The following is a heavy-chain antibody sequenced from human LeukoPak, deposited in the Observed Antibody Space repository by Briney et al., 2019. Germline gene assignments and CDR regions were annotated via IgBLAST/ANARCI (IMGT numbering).Heavy chain of an antibody. Sequence: GGSLRLSCAASGFTFSNSWMSWVRQAPGKGLEWVANLRRDGGEIYYVDSVKGRFSISRDNAKNSLYLHMNSLRGEDTAVYYCARALGWRDAFDIWGPGTMVTVSP. CDR3: ARALGWRDAFDI. CDR2: LRRDGGEI. D-gene: IGHD2-21*01. CDR1: GFTFSNSW. J-gene: IGHJ3*02. V-gene: IGHV3-7*01.